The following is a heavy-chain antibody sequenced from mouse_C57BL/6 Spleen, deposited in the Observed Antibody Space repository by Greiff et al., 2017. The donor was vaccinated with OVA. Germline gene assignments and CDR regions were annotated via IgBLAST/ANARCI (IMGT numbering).Heavy chain of an antibody. Sequence: EVKLMESGGGLVQPGGSMKLSCVASGFTFSNYWMNWVRQSPEKGLEWVAQIRLKSDNYATHYAESVKGRFTISRDDSKSSVYLQMNNLRAEDTGIYYCTSDPVRDYWGQGTTLTVSS. CDR1: GFTFSNYW. CDR2: IRLKSDNYAT. D-gene: IGHD1-1*01. J-gene: IGHJ2*01. V-gene: IGHV6-3*01. CDR3: TSDPVRDY.